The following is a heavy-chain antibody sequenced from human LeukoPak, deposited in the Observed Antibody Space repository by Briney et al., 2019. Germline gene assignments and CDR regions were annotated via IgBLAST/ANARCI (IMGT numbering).Heavy chain of an antibody. J-gene: IGHJ4*02. CDR1: GFTFSSYG. D-gene: IGHD3-10*01. CDR3: AKDLSGEYYFDY. V-gene: IGHV3-33*06. Sequence: GGSLRLSCAASGFTFSSYGMHWVRQAPGKGLEWVAVIWYDGSNKYYADSVKGRFTISRDNSKNTLYLQMNSLRAEDTAVYYCAKDLSGEYYFDYWGQGTLVTLSS. CDR2: IWYDGSNK.